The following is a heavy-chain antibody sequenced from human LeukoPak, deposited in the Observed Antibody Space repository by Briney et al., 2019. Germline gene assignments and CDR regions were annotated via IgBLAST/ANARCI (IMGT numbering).Heavy chain of an antibody. Sequence: PGGSLRLSCAASGFTFSSYWMNWVRQAPGKGLVWVSRIASDGSSTTYADSVKGRFSISRDNAKNTLYLQMNSLRAEDTAVYYCAREGAHDSSGYYYAGPLDYWGQGTLVTVSS. J-gene: IGHJ4*02. CDR3: AREGAHDSSGYYYAGPLDY. D-gene: IGHD3-22*01. V-gene: IGHV3-74*01. CDR1: GFTFSSYW. CDR2: IASDGSST.